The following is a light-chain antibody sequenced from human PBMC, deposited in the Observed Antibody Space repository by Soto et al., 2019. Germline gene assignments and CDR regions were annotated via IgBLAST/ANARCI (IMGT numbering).Light chain of an antibody. J-gene: IGKJ4*01. V-gene: IGKV3-15*01. CDR3: QQYNNWPDS. CDR1: QSVGRN. Sequence: QSPGTLSVSPGERVTLSCRPSQSVGRNLAWYQQKPGQAPRLLIYTTSTRAPGIPARFSGSGSETEFTLTISSLQSEDVAVYYCQQYNNWPDSFGGGTKVEIK. CDR2: TTS.